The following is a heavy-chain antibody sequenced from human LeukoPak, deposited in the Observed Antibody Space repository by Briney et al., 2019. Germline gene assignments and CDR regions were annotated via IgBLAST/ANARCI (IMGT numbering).Heavy chain of an antibody. CDR1: GFTFSSYW. Sequence: GGSLRLSCAASGFTFSSYWMSWVRQAPGKGLEWVANIKQDGSEKYYVDSVKGRFTISRDNAKNSLHLQMNSLRAEDTAVYYCARLVRDSSGYYFDYWGQGTLVTVSS. CDR2: IKQDGSEK. D-gene: IGHD3-22*01. CDR3: ARLVRDSSGYYFDY. V-gene: IGHV3-7*01. J-gene: IGHJ4*02.